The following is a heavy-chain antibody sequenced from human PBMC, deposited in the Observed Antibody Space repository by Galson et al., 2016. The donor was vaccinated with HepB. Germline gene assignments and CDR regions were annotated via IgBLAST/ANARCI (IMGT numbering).Heavy chain of an antibody. CDR2: ISTSGGST. CDR1: GFTFSSYA. CDR3: AKSRKSTGGASYYSWQRLGVLGLDAFDF. V-gene: IGHV3-23*01. D-gene: IGHD2-8*02. J-gene: IGHJ4*02. Sequence: SLRLSCAASGFTFSSYAMSWVRQAPGKGLEWVSTISTSGGSTYYADSVKGRFTISRDNSKNTLYLQMNSLRAEDTAVYYCAKSRKSTGGASYYSWQRLGVLGLDAFDFWGQGTLVTVSS.